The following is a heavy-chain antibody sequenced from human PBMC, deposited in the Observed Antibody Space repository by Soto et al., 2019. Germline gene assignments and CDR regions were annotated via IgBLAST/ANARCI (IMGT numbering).Heavy chain of an antibody. CDR2: ISPGDSDT. D-gene: IGHD3-3*01. CDR3: ASHFWSGYQLDY. Sequence: GESLKISCKGSGYSFTNYWIGWVRQMPGKGLEWMGIISPGDSDTRYSPSFQGQVTISADKSISTAYLQWSSLRAEDTAVYYCASHFWSGYQLDYWGQGTLVTVSS. CDR1: GYSFTNYW. J-gene: IGHJ4*02. V-gene: IGHV5-51*01.